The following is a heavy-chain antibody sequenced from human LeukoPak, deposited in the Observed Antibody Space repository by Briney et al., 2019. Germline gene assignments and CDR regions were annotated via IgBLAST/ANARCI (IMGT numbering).Heavy chain of an antibody. Sequence: SQTLSLTCAISGDXVSSNSAAWNWIRQSPSRCLEWLGRTYYRSRWYSDYAVSVKSRITIIPDTSKNQFSLQLNSVTPEDTAVYYCASGVAGLLDYWGQGALVTVSS. V-gene: IGHV6-1*01. J-gene: IGHJ4*02. CDR2: TYYRSRWYS. CDR3: ASGVAGLLDY. D-gene: IGHD5/OR15-5a*01. CDR1: GDXVSSNSAA.